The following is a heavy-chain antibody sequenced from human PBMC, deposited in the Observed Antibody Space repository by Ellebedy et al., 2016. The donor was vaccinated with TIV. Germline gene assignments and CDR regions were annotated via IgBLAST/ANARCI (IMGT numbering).Heavy chain of an antibody. CDR3: ARDRPKSGGELSSGMDV. J-gene: IGHJ6*02. V-gene: IGHV1-69*13. Sequence: SVKVSXXASGGTFSSYAISWVRQAPGQGLEWMGGIIPIFGTANYAQKFQGRVTITADESTSTAYMELSSLRSEDTAVYYCARDRPKSGGELSSGMDVWGQGTTVTVSS. CDR2: IIPIFGTA. CDR1: GGTFSSYA. D-gene: IGHD3-10*01.